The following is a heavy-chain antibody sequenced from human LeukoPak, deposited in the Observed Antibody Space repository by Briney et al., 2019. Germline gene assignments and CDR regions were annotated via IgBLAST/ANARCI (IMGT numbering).Heavy chain of an antibody. V-gene: IGHV4-39*01. J-gene: IGHJ4*02. Sequence: SETLSLTCTVSGGSISSSSYYWGWIRQPPGKGLEWIGSIYYSGSTYYNPSLKSRVTISVDTSKNQFSLKLNSVTAADTAVYYCASLTYYDFWSGYFFDYWGQGTLVTVSS. D-gene: IGHD3-3*01. CDR1: GGSISSSSYY. CDR3: ASLTYYDFWSGYFFDY. CDR2: IYYSGST.